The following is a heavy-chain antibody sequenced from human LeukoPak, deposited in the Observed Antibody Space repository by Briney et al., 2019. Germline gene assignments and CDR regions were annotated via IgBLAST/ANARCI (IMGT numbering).Heavy chain of an antibody. J-gene: IGHJ4*02. CDR3: AKGDPSRVHTPMEPTFDY. D-gene: IGHD5-18*01. CDR1: GFTFSISG. V-gene: IGHV3-23*01. Sequence: PGGSLRLSCAASGFTFSISGMTWVRQAPGRGLDWVSTISASGDSTYYADSVKGRFTISRDNSRNTLYLHMNSLRAEDTAVYYCAKGDPSRVHTPMEPTFDYWGQGTLVTVSS. CDR2: ISASGDST.